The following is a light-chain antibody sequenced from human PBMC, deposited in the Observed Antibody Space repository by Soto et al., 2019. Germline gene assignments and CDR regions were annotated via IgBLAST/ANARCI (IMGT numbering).Light chain of an antibody. CDR2: DVS. J-gene: IGLJ1*01. CDR3: SSYASSNTLV. Sequence: QSVLTQPASVSGSPGQSITISCTGTSSDVGDYNYVSWYQQHPGKAPKLMIYDVSNRPSGVSNRFSGSKSGNTASLTISGLQAEDEAEYYCSSYASSNTLVFGTGTKVTVL. CDR1: SSDVGDYNY. V-gene: IGLV2-14*01.